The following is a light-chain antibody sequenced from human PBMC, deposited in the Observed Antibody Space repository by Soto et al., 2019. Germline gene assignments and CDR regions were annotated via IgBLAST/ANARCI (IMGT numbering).Light chain of an antibody. V-gene: IGKV3-20*01. CDR3: HQHGSSPPT. J-gene: IGKJ2*01. CDR2: SAS. CDR1: QGVTSGY. Sequence: IVLTQSPGTLSLSPGERATLSCRASQGVTSGYLAWYRQTPGQSPRLLIYSASSRAAGVPDRFSGSGSGTDFTLIISRLEPEDFALYYCHQHGSSPPTFAQGTKLEIK.